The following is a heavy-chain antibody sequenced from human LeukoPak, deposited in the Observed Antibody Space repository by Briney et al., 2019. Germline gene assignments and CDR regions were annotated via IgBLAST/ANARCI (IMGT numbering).Heavy chain of an antibody. D-gene: IGHD6-19*01. CDR3: ARLTPGIAVAGSFDY. V-gene: IGHV4-59*08. CDR2: IYYSGST. CDR1: GGSISSYY. Sequence: PSETLSLTCTVSGGSISSYYWSWIRQPPGKGLEWIGYIYYSGSTNYNPSLKSRVTISVDTSKNQFSLKLSSVTAADTAVYYCARLTPGIAVAGSFDYWGQGTLVTVSS. J-gene: IGHJ4*02.